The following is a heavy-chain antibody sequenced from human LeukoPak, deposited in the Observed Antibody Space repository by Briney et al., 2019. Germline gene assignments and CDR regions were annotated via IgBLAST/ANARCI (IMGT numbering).Heavy chain of an antibody. CDR1: GGSISSSSYY. CDR3: ARYDYGDCWFDP. V-gene: IGHV4-61*05. D-gene: IGHD4-17*01. Sequence: PSETLPLTCTVSGGSISSSSYYWGWIRQPPGKGLEWIGYISDSGSTNYNPSLGSRVTISVDTSKNQFSLKLTSVTAADTALYYCARYDYGDCWFDPWGQGTLVTVSS. CDR2: ISDSGST. J-gene: IGHJ5*02.